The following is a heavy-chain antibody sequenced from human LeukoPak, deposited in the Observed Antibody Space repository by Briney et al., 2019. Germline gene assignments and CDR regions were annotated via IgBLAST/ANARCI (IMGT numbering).Heavy chain of an antibody. CDR1: GFTFSSYG. V-gene: IGHV3-33*01. CDR3: ARDWGLEMATIGMPSYYYGMDV. CDR2: IWYDGSNK. J-gene: IGHJ6*02. D-gene: IGHD5-24*01. Sequence: PGGSLRLSCAASGFTFSSYGMHWVRQAPGKGLEWVAVIWYDGSNKYYADSVKGRFTISRDNSKNTLYLQMNSLRAEDTAVYYCARDWGLEMATIGMPSYYYGMDVWGQGTTVTVSS.